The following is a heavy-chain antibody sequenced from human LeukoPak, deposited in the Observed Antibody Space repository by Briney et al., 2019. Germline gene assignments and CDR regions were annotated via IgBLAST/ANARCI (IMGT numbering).Heavy chain of an antibody. V-gene: IGHV1-69*05. CDR2: IIPIFGTA. CDR1: GGTFSSYA. CDR3: ARDYYYDSSGYYHYFDY. Sequence: PGSSVKVSCKASGGTFSSYAISWVRQAPGQGLEWMGGIIPIFGTANYAQKFQGRVTITTDESTSTAYMELSSLRSEDTAAYYCARDYYYDSSGYYHYFDYWGQGTLVTVSS. D-gene: IGHD3-22*01. J-gene: IGHJ4*02.